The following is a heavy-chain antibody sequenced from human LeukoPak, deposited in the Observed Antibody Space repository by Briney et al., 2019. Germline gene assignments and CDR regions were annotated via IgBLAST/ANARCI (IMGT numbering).Heavy chain of an antibody. D-gene: IGHD2-8*01. Sequence: PGGSLRLSCAASGFTFSSYGMHWVRQAPGKGLDWVAFIRYDGRNKYYADSVKGRFTISRDNSKNTLYLQMSSLRAEDTAVYYCAKGRYCTNGVCLSRFDPWGQGTLVTVSS. CDR3: AKGRYCTNGVCLSRFDP. V-gene: IGHV3-30*02. J-gene: IGHJ5*02. CDR2: IRYDGRNK. CDR1: GFTFSSYG.